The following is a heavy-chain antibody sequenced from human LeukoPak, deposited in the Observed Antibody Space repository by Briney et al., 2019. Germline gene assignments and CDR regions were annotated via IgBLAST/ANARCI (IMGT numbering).Heavy chain of an antibody. J-gene: IGHJ1*01. V-gene: IGHV1-8*03. CDR1: GYTFTSYD. CDR3: ARGRRGYCSGDSCLEYFQH. CDR2: MNPNSGNT. Sequence: ASAKVSCKASGYTFTSYDINWVRQATGQGLEWMGWMNPNSGNTGYAQKFQGRVTITRSTSISTAYMELSSLRSEDTAVYYCARGRRGYCSGDSCLEYFQHWGQGTLVTVSS. D-gene: IGHD2-15*01.